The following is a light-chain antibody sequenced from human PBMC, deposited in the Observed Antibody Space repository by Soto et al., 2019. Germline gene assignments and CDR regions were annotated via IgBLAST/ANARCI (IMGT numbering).Light chain of an antibody. CDR3: MQALPTPNT. CDR2: LGS. V-gene: IGKV2-28*01. J-gene: IGKJ2*01. CDR1: QSLLHSNGRNY. Sequence: IVMTQSPLSLPVTPGEPASISCRSSQSLLHSNGRNYLDWYLQKPGQSPHLLIYLGSERASGVPARFSGSGSGTHFTLQINAVEAEDVGVYYCMQALPTPNTFAQVTKLEIK.